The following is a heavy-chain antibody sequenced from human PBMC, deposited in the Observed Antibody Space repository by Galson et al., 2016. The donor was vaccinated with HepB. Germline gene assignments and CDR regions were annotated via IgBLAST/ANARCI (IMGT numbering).Heavy chain of an antibody. Sequence: SLRLSCAASGLIFGDYAMSWFRQAPGKGLEWVGFIRSKAYGGTPEYAAAVKGRFTISRDDFKSIAYLQMNSLKTEDTAIYYCSREGQDWFDPWGQGTLVTVSS. CDR2: IRSKAYGGTP. CDR1: GLIFGDYA. CDR3: SREGQDWFDP. J-gene: IGHJ5*02. V-gene: IGHV3-49*03.